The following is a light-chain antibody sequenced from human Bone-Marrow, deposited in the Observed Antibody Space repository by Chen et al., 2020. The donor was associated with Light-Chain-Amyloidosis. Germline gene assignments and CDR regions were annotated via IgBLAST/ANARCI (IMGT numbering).Light chain of an antibody. V-gene: IGLV3-21*02. CDR2: DDS. J-gene: IGLJ3*02. CDR3: QVWGRSSDRPV. Sequence: SYVLTQPSSVSVAPGQTATIACGGNNIGSTSVHWYQQTPGQAPLLVVYDDSDRPSGIPERLSGCNSGTTATLTISRVEAGDEDDYYCQVWGRSSDRPVFGGGTKLTVL. CDR1: NIGSTS.